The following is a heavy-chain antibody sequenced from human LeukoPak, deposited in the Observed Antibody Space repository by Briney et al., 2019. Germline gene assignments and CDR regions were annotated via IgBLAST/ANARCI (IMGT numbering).Heavy chain of an antibody. J-gene: IGHJ4*02. CDR1: GGSISSYY. V-gene: IGHV4-59*01. CDR2: IHYSGST. Sequence: SETLSLTCTVSGGSISSYYWSWIRQPPGKGLEWIGYIHYSGSTNYNPSLESRVTISVDTSKNRFSLKLSSVTAADTAVYYCARGGYYDILTGYYVYLDYWGQGTLVTVSS. CDR3: ARGGYYDILTGYYVYLDY. D-gene: IGHD3-9*01.